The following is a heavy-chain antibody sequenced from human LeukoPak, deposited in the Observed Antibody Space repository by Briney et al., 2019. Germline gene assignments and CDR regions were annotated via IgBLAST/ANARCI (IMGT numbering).Heavy chain of an antibody. Sequence: TSETLSLTCTVSGYSISSGYYWGWFRQPPGKGLEWIGSIYHSGSTYYNPSLKSRVTISVDTSKNQFSLKLSSVTAADTAVYYCARFPVVMLRGVHLTKFYFDYWGQGALVTVSS. CDR3: ARFPVVMLRGVHLTKFYFDY. CDR2: IYHSGST. V-gene: IGHV4-38-2*02. D-gene: IGHD3-10*01. CDR1: GYSISSGYY. J-gene: IGHJ4*02.